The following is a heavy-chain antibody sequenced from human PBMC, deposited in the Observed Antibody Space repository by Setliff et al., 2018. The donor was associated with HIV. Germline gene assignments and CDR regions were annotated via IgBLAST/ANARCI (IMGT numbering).Heavy chain of an antibody. CDR1: GGSISTYY. CDR3: ARAPRYYRGWYIPEYFDN. D-gene: IGHD6-19*01. Sequence: SETLSLTCTVSGGSISTYYWTWIRQPPGKGLEWIGYIYASGSPTYNPSLKSRVTISVDTSKNHFSLRLNSVTAADTAVYFCARAPRYYRGWYIPEYFDNWGEGTLVTVSS. CDR2: IYASGSP. J-gene: IGHJ4*02. V-gene: IGHV4-4*09.